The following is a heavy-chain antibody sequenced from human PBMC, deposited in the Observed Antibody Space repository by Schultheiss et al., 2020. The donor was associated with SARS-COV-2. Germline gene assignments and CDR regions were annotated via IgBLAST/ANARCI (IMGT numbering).Heavy chain of an antibody. CDR1: GGTFSSYA. Sequence: ASVKVSCKASGGTFSSYAISWVRQAPGQGLEWMGRINPNSGGTNYAQKFQGRVTMTRDTSISIAYMEVSRLRSDDTAVYYCASAQLVGYGMDVWGQGTTVTVSS. J-gene: IGHJ6*02. V-gene: IGHV1-2*06. D-gene: IGHD6-6*01. CDR2: INPNSGGT. CDR3: ASAQLVGYGMDV.